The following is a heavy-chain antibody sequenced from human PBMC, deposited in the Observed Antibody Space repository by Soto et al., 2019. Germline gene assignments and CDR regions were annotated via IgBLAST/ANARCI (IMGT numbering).Heavy chain of an antibody. J-gene: IGHJ4*02. CDR2: IYYSGST. D-gene: IGHD3-10*01. CDR1: GGSISSDDYY. V-gene: IGHV4-31*03. CDR3: ARERRFGDQFLDY. Sequence: QVQLQESGPGLVKPSQTLSLTCTVSGGSISSDDYYWSWIRQHPGKGLEWIGYIYYSGSTYYNPSLKSRVTISVDTSKNQFSLKLTSVTAADTAVYYCARERRFGDQFLDYWGQGTLVTVSS.